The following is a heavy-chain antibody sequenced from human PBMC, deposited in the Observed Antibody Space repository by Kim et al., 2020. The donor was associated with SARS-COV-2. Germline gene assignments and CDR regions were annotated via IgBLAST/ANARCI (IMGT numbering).Heavy chain of an antibody. Sequence: GGSLRLSCEASGFTFSDYYMDWIRQAPGKGLEWVSYISSSGGYTTYADSVKGRVTISRDTAQNSLYLQMNSLRADDTAVYYCARCNCDDSCDYGYKWFGP. J-gene: IGHJ5*02. V-gene: IGHV3-11*03. CDR1: GFTFSDYY. CDR3: ARCNCDDSCDYGYKWFGP. CDR2: ISSSGGYT. D-gene: IGHD3-22*01.